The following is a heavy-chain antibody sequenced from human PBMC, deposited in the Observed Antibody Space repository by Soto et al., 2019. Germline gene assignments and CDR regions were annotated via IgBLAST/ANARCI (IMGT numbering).Heavy chain of an antibody. V-gene: IGHV3-53*04. D-gene: IGHD3-10*01. Sequence: EVQLVESGGGLVQPGGSLRLSCAASGIPVSSHYMTWVRQAPGKGLEWVSVLHSGGDTYYANSVKARFTISRHDSTNTLFLQMNSLTAEDTAVYYCARDGSDYYASRMDVWGQGTTVTVSS. CDR2: LHSGGDT. CDR3: ARDGSDYYASRMDV. CDR1: GIPVSSHY. J-gene: IGHJ6*02.